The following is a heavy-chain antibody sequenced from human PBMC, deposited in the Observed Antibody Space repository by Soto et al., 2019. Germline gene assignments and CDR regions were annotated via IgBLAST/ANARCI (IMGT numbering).Heavy chain of an antibody. Sequence: PSETLSLTXTVSGGSIYTGGFYWSWIRQLPGKGLEWLGYIYYTGSTQYTPSLKSRLSIPTDTSDNQFSLRLNSVTAADTAVYYCATSLVTSRARVDYWGQGTPVTVSS. V-gene: IGHV4-31*02. CDR2: IYYTGST. CDR3: ATSLVTSRARVDY. J-gene: IGHJ4*02. D-gene: IGHD1-26*01. CDR1: GGSIYTGGFY.